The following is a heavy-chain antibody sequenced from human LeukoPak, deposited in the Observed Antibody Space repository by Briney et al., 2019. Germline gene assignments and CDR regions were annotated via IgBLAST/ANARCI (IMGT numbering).Heavy chain of an antibody. J-gene: IGHJ6*02. Sequence: PSETLSLTCAVYGGSFSGYYWSWIRQPPGKGREWIGEINHSGSTNYNPSLKSRVTISVDTSKNQFSLKLSSVTAADTAVYYCARGQWLVRLYYYGMDVWGQGTTVTVSS. CDR2: INHSGST. CDR1: GGSFSGYY. CDR3: ARGQWLVRLYYYGMDV. D-gene: IGHD6-19*01. V-gene: IGHV4-34*01.